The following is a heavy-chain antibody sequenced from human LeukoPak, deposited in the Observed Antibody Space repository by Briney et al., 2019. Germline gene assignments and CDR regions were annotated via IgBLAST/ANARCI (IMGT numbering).Heavy chain of an antibody. CDR1: GGSISSYY. J-gene: IGHJ4*02. Sequence: SETLPLTCTVSGGSISSYYWSWIRQPPGKGLEWIGYIYYSGSTNYNPSLKSRVTISVDTSKNQFSLKLSSVTAADTAVYYCARGGTDYGDSSFDYWGQGTLVTVPS. D-gene: IGHD4-17*01. CDR3: ARGGTDYGDSSFDY. V-gene: IGHV4-59*01. CDR2: IYYSGST.